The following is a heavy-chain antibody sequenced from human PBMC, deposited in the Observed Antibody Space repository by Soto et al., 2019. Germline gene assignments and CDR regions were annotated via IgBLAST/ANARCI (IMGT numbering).Heavy chain of an antibody. CDR2: IIPIFGTA. Sequence: QVQLVQSGAEVKKPGSSVKVSCKASGGTFSSYAISWVRQAPGQGLEWMGGIIPIFGTANYAQKFQGRVTLTADESTSTAYMELSSLRSEDTAVYYCAARDPEGTMIVASPFGHWGQGTLVTVSS. CDR1: GGTFSSYA. CDR3: AARDPEGTMIVASPFGH. D-gene: IGHD3-22*01. J-gene: IGHJ1*01. V-gene: IGHV1-69*12.